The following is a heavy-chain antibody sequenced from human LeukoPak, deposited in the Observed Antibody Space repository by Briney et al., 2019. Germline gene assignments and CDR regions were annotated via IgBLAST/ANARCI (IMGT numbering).Heavy chain of an antibody. V-gene: IGHV3-30*03. Sequence: GGSLRISCAASGFTFSSYGMHWVRQAPGKGLEWVAVISYDGSNKYYADSVKGRFTISRDNSKNTLYLQMNSLRAEDTAVYYCASAGIVGAQGSYYFDYWGQGTLVTVSS. CDR2: ISYDGSNK. D-gene: IGHD1-26*01. J-gene: IGHJ4*02. CDR3: ASAGIVGAQGSYYFDY. CDR1: GFTFSSYG.